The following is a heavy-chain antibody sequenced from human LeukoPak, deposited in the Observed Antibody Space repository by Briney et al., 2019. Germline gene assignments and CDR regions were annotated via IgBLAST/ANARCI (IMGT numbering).Heavy chain of an antibody. V-gene: IGHV4-34*01. J-gene: IGHJ5*02. D-gene: IGHD3-9*01. CDR1: GGSFSGYY. CDR2: INHSGST. CDR3: ARVAVLRYFDWLRRGGWFDP. Sequence: SETLSLTCAVYGGSFSGYYLSWIRQPPGKGLEWIGEINHSGSTNYNPSLKSRVTISVDTSKNQFSLKLSSVTAADTAVYYCARVAVLRYFDWLRRGGWFDPWGQGTLVTVSS.